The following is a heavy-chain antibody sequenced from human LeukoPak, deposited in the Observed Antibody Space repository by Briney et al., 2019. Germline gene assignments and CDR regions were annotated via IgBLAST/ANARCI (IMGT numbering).Heavy chain of an antibody. CDR3: ARDAGFYAGIDP. Sequence: PSETLSLTCAVSGGSISSGSYYWSWIRQPAGKGLEWIGRIYTSGSTDYNPSLKSRVTISVDTSVNHFSLHLSSVTAADTAVYYCARDAGFYAGIDPWGQGTLVTVSS. D-gene: IGHD2/OR15-2a*01. J-gene: IGHJ5*02. CDR2: IYTSGST. V-gene: IGHV4-61*02. CDR1: GGSISSGSYY.